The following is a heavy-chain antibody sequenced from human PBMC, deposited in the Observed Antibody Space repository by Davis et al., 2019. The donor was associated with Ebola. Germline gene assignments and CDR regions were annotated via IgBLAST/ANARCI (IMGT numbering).Heavy chain of an antibody. CDR3: AFVGVNTKGDARDI. V-gene: IGHV4-34*01. J-gene: IGHJ3*02. Sequence: MPSETLSLTCAVYGGSFSGYYWSWIRQPPGKGLEWIGEINHSGSTNYNPSLKSRVTISVDTSKNQISLQLISMTAADTAVYYCAFVGVNTKGDARDIWGQGTQVIVSS. CDR2: INHSGST. D-gene: IGHD1-26*01. CDR1: GGSFSGYY.